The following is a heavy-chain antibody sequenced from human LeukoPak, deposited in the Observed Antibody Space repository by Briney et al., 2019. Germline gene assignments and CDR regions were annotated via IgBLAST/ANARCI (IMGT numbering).Heavy chain of an antibody. CDR2: IYSGGST. D-gene: IGHD1-26*01. CDR3: ARGGSYLSAFDI. J-gene: IGHJ3*02. V-gene: IGHV3-NL1*01. Sequence: GGSLRLSCAASAFTFNNYGIHWVRQAPGKGLEWVSIIYSGGSTFYADSVKGRFTISRDNSKNTLYLQMNSLRAEDTAVYYCARGGSYLSAFDIWGQGTMVTVSS. CDR1: AFTFNNYG.